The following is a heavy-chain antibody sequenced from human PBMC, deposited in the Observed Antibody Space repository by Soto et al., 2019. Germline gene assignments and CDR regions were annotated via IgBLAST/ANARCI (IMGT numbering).Heavy chain of an antibody. D-gene: IGHD2-15*01. Sequence: ASVKVSCKASGYTFTNYGITWVRQAPGQGLEWMGWISAYNGNTNYAQKLQGRVTMTTDTSTSTAYMELRSLRSDDTAVYYCARSGCSGGSCYSYYFDYWGQGTLVTVSS. J-gene: IGHJ4*02. V-gene: IGHV1-18*01. CDR3: ARSGCSGGSCYSYYFDY. CDR2: ISAYNGNT. CDR1: GYTFTNYG.